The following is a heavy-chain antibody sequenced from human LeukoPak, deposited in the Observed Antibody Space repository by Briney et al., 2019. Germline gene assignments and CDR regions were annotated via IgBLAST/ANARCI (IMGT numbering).Heavy chain of an antibody. Sequence: GGSLRLSCAASGFTFSSYAMHWVRQAPGKGLEWVAVISYDGSNKYYADSVKGRFTISRDNSKNTLYLQMNSLRAEDTAVYYCAKASSGWWSYFDYWGQGTLVTVSS. D-gene: IGHD6-19*01. J-gene: IGHJ4*02. CDR3: AKASSGWWSYFDY. CDR1: GFTFSSYA. V-gene: IGHV3-30-3*01. CDR2: ISYDGSNK.